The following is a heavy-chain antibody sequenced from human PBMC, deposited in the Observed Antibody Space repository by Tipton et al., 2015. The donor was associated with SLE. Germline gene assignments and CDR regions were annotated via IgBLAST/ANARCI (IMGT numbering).Heavy chain of an antibody. V-gene: IGHV1-18*04. D-gene: IGHD1-26*01. J-gene: IGHJ4*02. CDR1: GYSFTSYY. Sequence: QLVQSGAEVKKSGASVKVSCKASGYSFTSYYIHWVRQAPGQGLEWMGWISVYNGNTNYAQKFQGRVTMTTDTSTSTAYMELRSLGSDDTAVYYCARLTGSYCFDYWGQGTLVTVSS. CDR2: ISVYNGNT. CDR3: ARLTGSYCFDY.